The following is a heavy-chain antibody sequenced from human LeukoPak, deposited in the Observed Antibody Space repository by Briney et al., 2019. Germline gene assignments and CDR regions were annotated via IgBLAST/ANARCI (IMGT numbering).Heavy chain of an antibody. CDR2: IYYSGST. J-gene: IGHJ3*02. V-gene: IGHV4-39*07. Sequence: PSETLSLTCTISGGSISSSPYYWGWIRQPPGKGLEWIGNIYYSGSTYYNPSLKSRVTISVDTSKNQFSLNLSSVTAADTAVYYCARAGCSGASCYESRGAFDIWGQGTMVTVSS. D-gene: IGHD2-15*01. CDR3: ARAGCSGASCYESRGAFDI. CDR1: GGSISSSPYY.